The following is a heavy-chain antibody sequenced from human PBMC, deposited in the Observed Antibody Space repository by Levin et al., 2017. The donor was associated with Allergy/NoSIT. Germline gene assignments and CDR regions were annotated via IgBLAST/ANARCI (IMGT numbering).Heavy chain of an antibody. J-gene: IGHJ6*02. V-gene: IGHV3-33*01. CDR1: GFTFSSYG. Sequence: PGGSLRLSCAASGFTFSSYGMHWVRQAPGKGLEWVAVIWYDGSNKYYADSVKGRFTISRDNSKNTLYLQMNSLRAEDTAVYYCARVAPYDSSGRYYYGMDVWGQGTTVTVSS. CDR3: ARVAPYDSSGRYYYGMDV. D-gene: IGHD3-22*01. CDR2: IWYDGSNK.